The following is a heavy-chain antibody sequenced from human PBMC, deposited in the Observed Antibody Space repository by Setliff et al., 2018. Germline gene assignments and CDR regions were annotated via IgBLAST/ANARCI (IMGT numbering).Heavy chain of an antibody. Sequence: QPGGSLRLSCAASGFTFSSYAMSWVRQAPGKGLEWVSAISGSGISTYYADSVKGRFTISRDNSRNTLYLQMNSLRAEDTAVYYCAKHPGFYSSSSSGFYWGQGTLVTVSS. D-gene: IGHD6-6*01. CDR1: GFTFSSYA. CDR2: ISGSGIST. V-gene: IGHV3-23*01. J-gene: IGHJ4*02. CDR3: AKHPGFYSSSSSGFY.